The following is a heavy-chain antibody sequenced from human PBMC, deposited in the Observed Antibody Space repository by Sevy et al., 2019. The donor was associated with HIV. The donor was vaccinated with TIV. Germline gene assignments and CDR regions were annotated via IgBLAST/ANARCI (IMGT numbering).Heavy chain of an antibody. CDR3: ARSTTVATIEATSGCDS. D-gene: IGHD5-12*01. Sequence: ASVKVSCKASGYTFIRYAIHWVRQAPGQSLEWMGWINAGDGNTKFSQKFQGRLTITSDTSATTSHMELSSLRSEDMAVYYCARSTTVATIEATSGCDSWGQGTLVTVSS. V-gene: IGHV1-3*01. CDR2: INAGDGNT. CDR1: GYTFIRYA. J-gene: IGHJ4*02.